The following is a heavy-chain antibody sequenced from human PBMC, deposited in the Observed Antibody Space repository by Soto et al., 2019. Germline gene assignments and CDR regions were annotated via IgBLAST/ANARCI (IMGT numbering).Heavy chain of an antibody. CDR3: ARDGIGGTTFRGYLDY. V-gene: IGHV3-33*08. CDR1: GTTFQDYA. J-gene: IGHJ4*02. D-gene: IGHD2-15*01. CDR2: IRYDGSNI. Sequence: PGGALRLSCVASGTTFQDYALTRGRPAPREGLEWVAVIRYDGSNINYADSVMGRFTISRDNSKNTLYLEMNSLRAEDTAVYYCARDGIGGTTFRGYLDYWGQGNLVTVSS.